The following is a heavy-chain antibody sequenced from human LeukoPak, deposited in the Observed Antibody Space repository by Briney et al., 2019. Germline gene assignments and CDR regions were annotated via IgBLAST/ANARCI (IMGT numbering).Heavy chain of an antibody. CDR3: ARGPFGSA. CDR2: IFYTGSS. J-gene: IGHJ3*01. V-gene: IGHV4-59*08. D-gene: IGHD3-3*01. CDR1: GASISSYY. Sequence: PSETLSLTCTVSGASISSYYWSWIRQPPGKGLEWIGHIFYTGSSNYNPSLKSRVTISLDRSRNQVSLNLDSVTAADTALYYCARGPFGSAWGQGTMVTISS.